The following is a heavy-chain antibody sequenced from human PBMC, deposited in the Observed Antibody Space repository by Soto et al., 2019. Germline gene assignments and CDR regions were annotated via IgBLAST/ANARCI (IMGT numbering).Heavy chain of an antibody. CDR3: SRDQQWLVREVLDY. CDR2: TYYRSKWYN. D-gene: IGHD6-19*01. J-gene: IGHJ4*02. Sequence: SQTLSLTCAISGDSVSSNSAAWNWIRQSPSRGLEWLGRTYYRSKWYNDYAVSVKSRITINPDTSKNQFSLQLNSVTPEDTAVYFFSRDQQWLVREVLDYWGQGTLVTVSS. V-gene: IGHV6-1*01. CDR1: GDSVSSNSAA.